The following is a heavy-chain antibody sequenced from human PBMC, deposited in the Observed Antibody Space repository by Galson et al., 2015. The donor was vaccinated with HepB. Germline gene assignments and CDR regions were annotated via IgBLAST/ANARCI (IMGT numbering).Heavy chain of an antibody. CDR1: GGTFSSYA. CDR2: IIPIFGTA. V-gene: IGHV1-69*06. J-gene: IGHJ5*02. Sequence: SVKVSCKASGGTFSSYAISWVRQAPGQGLEWMGGIIPIFGTANYAQKFQGRVTITADKSTSTAYMELSSLRSEDTAVYYCARVTMVRGDPNWFDPWGQGTLVTVSS. D-gene: IGHD3-10*01. CDR3: ARVTMVRGDPNWFDP.